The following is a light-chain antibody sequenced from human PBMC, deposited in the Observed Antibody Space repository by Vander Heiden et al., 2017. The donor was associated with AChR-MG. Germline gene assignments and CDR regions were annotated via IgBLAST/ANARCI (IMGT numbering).Light chain of an antibody. CDR1: QSLLHSNGYNY. Sequence: DIVMPQSPLSLPVTPGEPASISCRSSQSLLHSNGYNYLDWYLQKPGQSPQLLIYLGSNRDSGVPDRFSGSGSGTDFTLKISRVEAEDVGVYYCMQALQTPYTFGQGTKLEIK. J-gene: IGKJ2*01. CDR2: LGS. CDR3: MQALQTPYT. V-gene: IGKV2-28*01.